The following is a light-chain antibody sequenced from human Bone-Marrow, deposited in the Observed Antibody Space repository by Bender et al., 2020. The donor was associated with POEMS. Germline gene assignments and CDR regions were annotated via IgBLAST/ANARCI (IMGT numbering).Light chain of an antibody. CDR2: KNN. J-gene: IGLJ3*02. V-gene: IGLV1-47*01. Sequence: QSVLSQPPSASGTPGQRVTMSCSGSSSNIGSNYVYWYQQFPGTAPKLLIFKNNQRPSGVPARFSGSKSGTSASLAISDIQSEDEGDYYCSSWDDSLSGWVFGGGTKLTVL. CDR1: SSNIGSNY. CDR3: SSWDDSLSGWV.